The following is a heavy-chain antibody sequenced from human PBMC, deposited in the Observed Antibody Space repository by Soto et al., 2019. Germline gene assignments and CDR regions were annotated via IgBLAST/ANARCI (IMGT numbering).Heavy chain of an antibody. CDR3: ARDADYTLQYPIY. J-gene: IGHJ4*02. Sequence: GGSLRLSCAASGFTFSSYAMHWVRQAPGKGLEWVAVISHDGSNKYYADSVKGRFTISRDNSKNTLYLQMNSLRAEDTAVYYCARDADYTLQYPIYWGQGTLVTVSS. V-gene: IGHV3-30-3*01. CDR2: ISHDGSNK. CDR1: GFTFSSYA. D-gene: IGHD4-4*01.